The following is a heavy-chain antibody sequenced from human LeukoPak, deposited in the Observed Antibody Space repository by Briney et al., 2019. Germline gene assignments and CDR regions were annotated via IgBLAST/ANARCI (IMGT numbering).Heavy chain of an antibody. CDR2: IHDRN. CDR1: GFIFRHNA. J-gene: IGHJ4*02. CDR3: AKDQPTDGYNSI. Sequence: GGSLRLSCAASGFIFRHNAMSWVRQAPGKGLEWVSTIHDRNYYADSVKGRFTISRDNSRSTLYLQMDNLRAEDTAVYYCAKDQPTDGYNSIWGRGTLVTVSS. D-gene: IGHD5-24*01. V-gene: IGHV3-23*01.